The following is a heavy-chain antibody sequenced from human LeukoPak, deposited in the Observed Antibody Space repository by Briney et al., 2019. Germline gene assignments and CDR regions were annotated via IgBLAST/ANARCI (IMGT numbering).Heavy chain of an antibody. J-gene: IGHJ6*03. V-gene: IGHV3-74*01. Sequence: GGSLRLSCTASGFTFSSYWMHWVRQAPGKGLVWVSRINSDGGSTSYADSVKGRFTISRDNAKNTLYLQMNSLRAEDTAVYYCATRGGYSSSWYSPYYYYYYMDVWGKGTTVTVSS. CDR1: GFTFSSYW. CDR3: ATRGGYSSSWYSPYYYYYYMDV. D-gene: IGHD6-13*01. CDR2: INSDGGST.